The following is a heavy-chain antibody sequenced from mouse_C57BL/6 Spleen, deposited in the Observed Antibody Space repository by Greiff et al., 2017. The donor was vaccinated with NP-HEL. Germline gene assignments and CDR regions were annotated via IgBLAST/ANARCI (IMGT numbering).Heavy chain of an antibody. J-gene: IGHJ2*01. Sequence: EVKLVESGGGLVKPGGSLKLSCAASGFTFSDYGMHWVRQAPEKGLEWVAYISSGSSTIYYADTVKGRFTISRDNAKNTLFLQMTSLRSEDTAMYYCARDGYDVVSFDYWGQGTTLTVSS. CDR2: ISSGSSTI. CDR1: GFTFSDYG. V-gene: IGHV5-17*01. CDR3: ARDGYDVVSFDY. D-gene: IGHD2-2*01.